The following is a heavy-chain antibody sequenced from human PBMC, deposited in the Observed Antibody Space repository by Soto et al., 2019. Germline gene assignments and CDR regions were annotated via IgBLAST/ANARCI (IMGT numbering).Heavy chain of an antibody. Sequence: GGSLRLSCASSVFSFNSYAMSLVRQAPGKGLEWVSAINGRGDTTYYANSVKCRFTISRDNSNNTLSLHMSSLRLADTAVYYCARKAVPDFWGQGTLVTVSS. CDR3: ARKAVPDF. CDR2: INGRGDTT. V-gene: IGHV3-23*01. CDR1: VFSFNSYA. J-gene: IGHJ4*02. D-gene: IGHD6-19*01.